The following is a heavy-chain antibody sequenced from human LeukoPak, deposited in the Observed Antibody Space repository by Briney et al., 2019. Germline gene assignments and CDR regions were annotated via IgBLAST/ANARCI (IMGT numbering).Heavy chain of an antibody. CDR2: NSYRGRS. Sequence: SETLSLTCTVSGVSITDKHWTWIRQSPGKGLEWIGYNSYRGRSNYNPSLRSRATVSLDMSNNRFSLRLTSVTAADTAVYYCVRIGGHYDRGAEFFGYSDYWGQGSPVTVSS. D-gene: IGHD3-22*01. CDR3: VRIGGHYDRGAEFFGYSDY. V-gene: IGHV4-59*01. CDR1: GVSITDKH. J-gene: IGHJ4*02.